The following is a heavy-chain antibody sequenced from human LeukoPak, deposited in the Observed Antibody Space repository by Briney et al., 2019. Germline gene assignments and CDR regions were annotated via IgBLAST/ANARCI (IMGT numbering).Heavy chain of an antibody. Sequence: GRSLRLSCAASGFTFDDYAMHWVRQAPGKGLEWVSGISWNSGSIGYADSVKGRFTISRDNAKNSLYLQMNSLRAEDTALYYCATGGGSGHSPAPFDPWGQGTLVTVSS. V-gene: IGHV3-9*01. D-gene: IGHD3-10*01. J-gene: IGHJ5*02. CDR3: ATGGGSGHSPAPFDP. CDR1: GFTFDDYA. CDR2: ISWNSGSI.